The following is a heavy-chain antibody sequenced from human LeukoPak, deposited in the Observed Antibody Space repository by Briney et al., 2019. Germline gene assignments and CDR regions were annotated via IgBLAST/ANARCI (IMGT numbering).Heavy chain of an antibody. V-gene: IGHV3-48*04. Sequence: GGSLRLSCAASGFTFSSHNMVWVRQPPGKGLEWISYISDSSITMYYADSVKGRFTISRDNAKNSLYLQMNSLRAEDTGVYYCARDGGFCSGGFCYRLFDPWGQGTLVT. CDR3: ARDGGFCSGGFCYRLFDP. J-gene: IGHJ5*02. D-gene: IGHD2-15*01. CDR1: GFTFSSHN. CDR2: ISDSSITM.